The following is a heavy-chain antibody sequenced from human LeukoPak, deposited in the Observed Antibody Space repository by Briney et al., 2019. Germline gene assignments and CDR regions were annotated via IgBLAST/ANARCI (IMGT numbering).Heavy chain of an antibody. CDR1: GYTCTGYY. D-gene: IGHD3-22*01. Sequence: ASVKVSCKASGYTCTGYYMHWARQAPGQGLEWMGWINPNSGGTNYAQKFQGRVTMTRDTSISTAYMELSRLRSDDTAVYYCARPQYYYDTFDYWGQGTLVTVSS. V-gene: IGHV1-2*02. CDR2: INPNSGGT. J-gene: IGHJ4*02. CDR3: ARPQYYYDTFDY.